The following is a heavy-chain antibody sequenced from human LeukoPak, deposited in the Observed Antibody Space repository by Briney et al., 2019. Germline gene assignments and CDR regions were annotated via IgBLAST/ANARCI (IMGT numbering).Heavy chain of an antibody. Sequence: GASVKVSCKASGYTFTSFLMHWVRQAPGQRLEWMGWMNPNSGNTGYAQKFQGRVTMTRNTSISTAYMELSSLRSEDTAVYYCAMDYGDDAFDIWGQGTMVTVSS. CDR1: GYTFTSFL. V-gene: IGHV1-8*02. J-gene: IGHJ3*02. D-gene: IGHD4-17*01. CDR2: MNPNSGNT. CDR3: AMDYGDDAFDI.